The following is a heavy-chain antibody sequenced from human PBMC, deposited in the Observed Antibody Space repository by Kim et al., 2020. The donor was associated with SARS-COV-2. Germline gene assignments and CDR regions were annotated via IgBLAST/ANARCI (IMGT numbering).Heavy chain of an antibody. Sequence: GGSLRLSCAASGFTFSSYGMSWVRQAPGKGLEWVSTISGSGGSTYYADSVKGRVTVSRDSSRNTLYLQMNSLRAEDTAVYYCANHWGPAVTTGLGYWGQGTLVTVSS. D-gene: IGHD4-17*01. CDR2: ISGSGGST. CDR1: GFTFSSYG. V-gene: IGHV3-23*01. CDR3: ANHWGPAVTTGLGY. J-gene: IGHJ4*02.